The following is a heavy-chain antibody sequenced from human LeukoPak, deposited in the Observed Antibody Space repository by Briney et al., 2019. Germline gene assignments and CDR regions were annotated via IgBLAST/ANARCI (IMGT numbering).Heavy chain of an antibody. CDR3: ARLGYSSGNWFDP. J-gene: IGHJ5*02. CDR2: IYFRGSI. V-gene: IGHV4-39*01. D-gene: IGHD6-19*01. CDR1: GRSISSSSYY. Sequence: SETLSLTCTLSGRSISSSSYYWGWIRQPPGRGLEWIGSIYFRGSIYYNPSLKSRVTISVDTSKSQVSLKLSSVTAADTAVYYCARLGYSSGNWFDPWGQGTLVTVSS.